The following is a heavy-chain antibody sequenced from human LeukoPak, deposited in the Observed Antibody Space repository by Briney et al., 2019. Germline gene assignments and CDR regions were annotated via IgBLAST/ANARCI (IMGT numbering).Heavy chain of an antibody. J-gene: IGHJ5*02. D-gene: IGHD2-15*01. CDR3: ARCVAAPQVNWFDP. CDR2: IYYSGST. V-gene: IGHV4-30-4*01. Sequence: SETLSLTCTVSGGSISSGDYYWSWIRQPPGKGLEWIGYIYYSGSTYYNPSLKSRVTISVDTSKNQFSLELSSVTAADTAVYYCARCVAAPQVNWFDPWGQGTLVTVSS. CDR1: GGSISSGDYY.